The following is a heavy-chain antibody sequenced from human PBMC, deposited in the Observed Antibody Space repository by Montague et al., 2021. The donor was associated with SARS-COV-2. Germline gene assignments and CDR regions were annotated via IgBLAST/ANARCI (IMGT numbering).Heavy chain of an antibody. V-gene: IGHV4-39*07. CDR3: ARVGRQQLVRLCGMDV. CDR1: GGSISSSSYY. D-gene: IGHD6-13*01. Sequence: SETLSLTCTVSGGSISSSSYYRGWIRQPPGKGLEWIGSIYYSGSTYYNPSLKSRVTISVDTSKNQFSLKLSSVTAADTAVYYCARVGRQQLVRLCGMDVWGQGTTVTVSS. CDR2: IYYSGST. J-gene: IGHJ6*02.